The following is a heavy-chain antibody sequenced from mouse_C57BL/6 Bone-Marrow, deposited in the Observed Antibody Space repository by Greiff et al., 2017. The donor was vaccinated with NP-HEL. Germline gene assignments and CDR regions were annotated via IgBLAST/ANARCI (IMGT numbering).Heavy chain of an antibody. D-gene: IGHD2-3*01. CDR2: IRSTSNNYAT. CDR3: VRQGYDGYYIDY. Sequence: DVMLVESGRGLVQPKGSLKLSCAASGFSFTTYAMNWVRQAPGKGLEWVARIRSTSNNYATYYADSLKDRFTISRADSESMLNLQNNKLRTEDTAKYYGVRQGYDGYYIDYWGQGTTLTVSS. CDR1: GFSFTTYA. J-gene: IGHJ2*01. V-gene: IGHV10-1*01.